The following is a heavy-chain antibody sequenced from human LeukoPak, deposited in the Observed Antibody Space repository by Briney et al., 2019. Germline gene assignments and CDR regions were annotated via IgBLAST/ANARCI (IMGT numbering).Heavy chain of an antibody. Sequence: GGSLRLSCVASGFSFSEYWMSWVRQAPGKGLEWLANIKQDGSERNHVDSVKGRFTISRDNARNTVFLQMNSLRAEDTAMYYCVRDNWDAYSDYWGQGNLVTVSS. V-gene: IGHV3-7*05. CDR2: IKQDGSER. CDR1: GFSFSEYW. J-gene: IGHJ4*02. CDR3: VRDNWDAYSDY. D-gene: IGHD1-26*01.